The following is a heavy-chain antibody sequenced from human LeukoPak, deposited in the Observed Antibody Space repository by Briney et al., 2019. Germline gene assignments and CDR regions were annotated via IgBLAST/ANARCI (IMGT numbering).Heavy chain of an antibody. CDR3: AGDGTGAYYYESSGYSSDAFDI. CDR1: GYTFTSYD. J-gene: IGHJ3*02. V-gene: IGHV1-8*03. CDR2: MNPNSGNT. Sequence: ASVKVSCKASGYTFTSYDINWVRQATGQGLEWMGWMNPNSGNTGYAQKFQGRVTITRNTSISTAYMELSSLRSEDTAVYYCAGDGTGAYYYESSGYSSDAFDIWGKGKRVTVSS. D-gene: IGHD3-22*01.